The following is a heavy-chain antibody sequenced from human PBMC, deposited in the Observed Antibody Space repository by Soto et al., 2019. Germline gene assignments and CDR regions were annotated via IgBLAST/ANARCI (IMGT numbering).Heavy chain of an antibody. J-gene: IGHJ4*02. D-gene: IGHD4-4*01. Sequence: EVQLVESGGGLVQPGGSLRLSYAASGFTFSPFWMHWVRQVPGKGPVWVSRINSDGNSTSYADSVKGRFTISRDNAKNTLYLKMNSLRAEDTAVYYCARGSNHFDYWGQGTLVTVSS. CDR3: ARGSNHFDY. CDR2: INSDGNST. V-gene: IGHV3-74*01. CDR1: GFTFSPFW.